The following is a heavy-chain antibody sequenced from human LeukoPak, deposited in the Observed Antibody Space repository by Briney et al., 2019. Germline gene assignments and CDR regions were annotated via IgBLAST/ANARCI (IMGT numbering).Heavy chain of an antibody. D-gene: IGHD6-6*01. V-gene: IGHV4-4*07. J-gene: IGHJ4*02. CDR3: ATLSWGSSSLFGC. CDR2: IYSTGST. Sequence: SETLSLTCTVSGGSISGSYWSWIRQPPGKGLEWIGRIYSTGSTNYNPSLKGRVTMSVNTSKNQFSLKLTSVTAADTAVYYCATLSWGSSSLFGCWGQGTLVTVSS. CDR1: GGSISGSY.